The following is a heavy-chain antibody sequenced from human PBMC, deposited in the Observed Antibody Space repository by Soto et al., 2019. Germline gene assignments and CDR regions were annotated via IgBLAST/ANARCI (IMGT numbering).Heavy chain of an antibody. D-gene: IGHD5-12*01. CDR2: ISYDGDNK. CDR1: GFTFSNYG. J-gene: IGHJ6*02. Sequence: PGGSLRLSCAASGFTFSNYGIHWVRQAPGKRLEWVAVISYDGDNKYYADSVKGRFTISRDNSKNTLYLQMNSLRAEDTAVYYCAKDRVATSYFYGMDAWGQGTTVTVSS. V-gene: IGHV3-30*18. CDR3: AKDRVATSYFYGMDA.